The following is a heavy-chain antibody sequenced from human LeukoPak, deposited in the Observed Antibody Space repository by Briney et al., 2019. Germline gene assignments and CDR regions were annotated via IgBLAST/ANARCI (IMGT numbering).Heavy chain of an antibody. J-gene: IGHJ4*02. Sequence: GGSLRLSCAASGFTFSSYWMSWVRQSPGKGLEWVANIKPDGSEKYFMDSVKGRFTTSRDNAKNALYLEMNSLRAEDTAVYYCARAGHTTITMIPTGLDYWGQGTLVTVSS. V-gene: IGHV3-7*03. D-gene: IGHD3-22*01. CDR1: GFTFSSYW. CDR2: IKPDGSEK. CDR3: ARAGHTTITMIPTGLDY.